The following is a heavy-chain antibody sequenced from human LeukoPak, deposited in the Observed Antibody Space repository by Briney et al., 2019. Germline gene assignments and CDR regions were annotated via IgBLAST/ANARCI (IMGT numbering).Heavy chain of an antibody. Sequence: GESLKISCQGSGSRITSYWIGWVRQMPGKGLDWMGIIYLDESDTRYSPSFQGQVTISADKSISTSYLQWSSLKASDTAMYYCARLQPGYDFWSRRNPHDAFDIWGQGTLVTVSS. D-gene: IGHD3-3*01. CDR2: IYLDESDT. CDR3: ARLQPGYDFWSRRNPHDAFDI. CDR1: GSRITSYW. V-gene: IGHV5-51*01. J-gene: IGHJ3*02.